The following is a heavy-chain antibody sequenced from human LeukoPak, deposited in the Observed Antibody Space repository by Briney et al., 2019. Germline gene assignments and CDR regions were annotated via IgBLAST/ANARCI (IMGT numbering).Heavy chain of an antibody. CDR3: AKPSGYSGCEEFDY. CDR2: VSWNSDNI. D-gene: IGHD5-12*01. CDR1: GFTFDDYA. J-gene: IGHJ4*02. Sequence: PGGSLRLSCAASGFTFDDYAMHWVRQAPGKGLEWVSGVSWNSDNIGYADSVKGRFTISRDNAKNSLHLQMNSLRAEDTAVYYCAKPSGYSGCEEFDYWGQGTLVTVSS. V-gene: IGHV3-9*01.